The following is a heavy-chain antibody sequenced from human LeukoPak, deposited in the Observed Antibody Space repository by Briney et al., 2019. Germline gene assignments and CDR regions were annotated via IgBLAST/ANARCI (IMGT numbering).Heavy chain of an antibody. CDR2: ISAYNGNT. V-gene: IGHV1-18*01. CDR3: ARVSSIVVVVAASGY. J-gene: IGHJ4*02. CDR1: GYTFTSYG. Sequence: ASVKVSCKASGYTFTSYGISWVRQAPGQGLEWMGWISAYNGNTNYAQKLQGRVTMTTDTSTSTAYMELRSLRSDDTAVYYCARVSSIVVVVAASGYWGQGTLVTVSS. D-gene: IGHD2-15*01.